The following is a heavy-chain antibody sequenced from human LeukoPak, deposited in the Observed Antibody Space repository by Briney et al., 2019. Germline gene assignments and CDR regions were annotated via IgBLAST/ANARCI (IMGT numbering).Heavy chain of an antibody. Sequence: GGSLRLSCAASGFTFSNYAMSWVRQAPGKGLEWVSAISGSGGSTYYADSVKGRFTISRDNSKNTLYLQMNSLRAEDTAVYYCAKDRVGGIAVAAYYFDYWGQGTLVTVSS. CDR3: AKDRVGGIAVAAYYFDY. D-gene: IGHD6-19*01. V-gene: IGHV3-23*01. CDR2: ISGSGGST. CDR1: GFTFSNYA. J-gene: IGHJ4*02.